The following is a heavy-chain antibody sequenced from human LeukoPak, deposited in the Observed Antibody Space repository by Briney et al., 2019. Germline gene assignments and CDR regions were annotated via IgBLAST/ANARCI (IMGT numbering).Heavy chain of an antibody. CDR3: AKGDYGGNSGSFFDY. CDR1: GFSLSSNY. D-gene: IGHD4-23*01. V-gene: IGHV3-53*01. CDR2: IYSGGRT. Sequence: PGGALRLSCAPSGFSLSSNYMCCVRQAPGGGLEWGSLIYSGGRTFYSESVKGRFTTSRDNTKNTLYLQMNSLGAEDTAIYYCAKGDYGGNSGSFFDYWGEGTLASASS. J-gene: IGHJ4*02.